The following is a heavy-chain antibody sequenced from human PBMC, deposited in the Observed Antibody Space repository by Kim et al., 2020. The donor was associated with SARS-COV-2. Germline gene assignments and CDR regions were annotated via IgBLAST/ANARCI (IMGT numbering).Heavy chain of an antibody. V-gene: IGHV1-58*01. Sequence: KFQERVTITRDMSTSTAYMELSSLRSEDTAVYYCAAAIRRGNEVYYYMDVWGKGTTVTVSS. CDR3: AAAIRRGNEVYYYMDV. J-gene: IGHJ6*03. D-gene: IGHD1-1*01.